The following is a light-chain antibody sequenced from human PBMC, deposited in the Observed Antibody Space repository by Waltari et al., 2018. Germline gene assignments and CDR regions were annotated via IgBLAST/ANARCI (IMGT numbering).Light chain of an antibody. CDR1: QSVSSY. Sequence: EIVLTQYPATLSLSPGERATLSCRASQSVSSYLAWYQQKPGQAPRLLIYDASNRATGIPARFSGSGSGTDFTLTISSLEPEDFAVYYCQQRSNWLFTFGPGTKVDIK. CDR2: DAS. V-gene: IGKV3-11*01. J-gene: IGKJ3*01. CDR3: QQRSNWLFT.